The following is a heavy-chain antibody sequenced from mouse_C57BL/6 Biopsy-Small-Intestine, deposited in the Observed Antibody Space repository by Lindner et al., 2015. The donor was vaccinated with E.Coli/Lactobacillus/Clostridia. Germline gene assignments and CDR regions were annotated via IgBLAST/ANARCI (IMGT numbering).Heavy chain of an antibody. V-gene: IGHV1-18*01. CDR2: ISTSSGVT. Sequence: SVKVSCKASGYTFTDHYLHWVRQAPGQGLEWMGWISTSSGVTNSAQRFQGRVTMTRDTSISTAYMDLSSLTSDDTALYYCARGSGTSWFDFWGQGTLVTVSS. CDR1: GYTFTDHY. CDR3: ARGSGTSWFDF. J-gene: IGHJ4*01. D-gene: IGHD2-2*01.